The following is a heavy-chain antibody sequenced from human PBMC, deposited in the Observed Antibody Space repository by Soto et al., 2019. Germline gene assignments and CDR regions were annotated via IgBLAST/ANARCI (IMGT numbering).Heavy chain of an antibody. J-gene: IGHJ5*01. CDR3: ARDPIRRDGYVFDS. Sequence: VSLRLSCEAYGFTLSNYWMGWVRQAPGKGLEWVANVKLDGSERYYVDSVKGRFTISRDNAKNSVYLQMNSLRAEDSAIYYCARDPIRRDGYVFDSWGQGALVTVSS. CDR1: GFTLSNYW. CDR2: VKLDGSER. D-gene: IGHD5-12*01. V-gene: IGHV3-7*01.